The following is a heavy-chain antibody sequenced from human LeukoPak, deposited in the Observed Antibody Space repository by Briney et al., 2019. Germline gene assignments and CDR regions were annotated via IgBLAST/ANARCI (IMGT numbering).Heavy chain of an antibody. Sequence: GRSLRLSCAASGFTFSSYATHWVRQAPGKGLEWVAVISYDGSNKYYADSVKGRFTISRDNSKNTLYLQMNSLRAEDTAVYYCARDGSRGGSSGYLWYFDYWGQGTLVTVSS. D-gene: IGHD3-22*01. J-gene: IGHJ4*02. CDR1: GFTFSSYA. CDR3: ARDGSRGGSSGYLWYFDY. V-gene: IGHV3-30-3*01. CDR2: ISYDGSNK.